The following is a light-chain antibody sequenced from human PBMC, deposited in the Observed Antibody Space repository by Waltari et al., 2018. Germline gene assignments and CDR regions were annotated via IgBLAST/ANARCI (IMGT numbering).Light chain of an antibody. J-gene: IGLJ3*02. CDR2: KDT. V-gene: IGLV3-25*03. Sequence: SYELTQPPSVSVSPGQTARITCFGDSLPRQSLYWYQQRPGQPPVLIIFKDTKRASGIPERFSGSASGTTVTLTISGVQAEDEADYYCQSADSRGTYVVFGGGTKLTVL. CDR3: QSADSRGTYVV. CDR1: SLPRQS.